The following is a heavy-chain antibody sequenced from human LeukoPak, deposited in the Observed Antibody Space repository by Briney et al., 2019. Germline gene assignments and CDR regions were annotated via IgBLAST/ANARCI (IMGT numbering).Heavy chain of an antibody. V-gene: IGHV4-59*08. CDR2: IYYSGST. D-gene: IGHD3-10*01. CDR3: ARHRWYYYGSGSYLNYYGMDV. J-gene: IGHJ6*02. CDR1: GGSISSYY. Sequence: PSETLSLTCTVSGGSISSYYWSWIRQPPGKGLEWIGYIYYSGSTNYNPSLKSRVTISVDTSKNQFSLKLSSVTAADTAVYYCARHRWYYYGSGSYLNYYGMDVWGQGTTVTVSS.